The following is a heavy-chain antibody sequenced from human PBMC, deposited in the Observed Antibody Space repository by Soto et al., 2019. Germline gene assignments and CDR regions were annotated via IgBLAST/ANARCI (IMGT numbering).Heavy chain of an antibody. CDR1: GGSFSGYY. D-gene: IGHD6-19*01. CDR2: INHSGST. CDR3: ARGCIAVAGNFLFFDY. Sequence: PSETLSLTCAVYGGSFSGYYWSWIRQPPGKGLEWIGEINHSGSTNYNPSLKSRVTMSVDTSKNQFSLKLSSVTAADTAVYYCARGCIAVAGNFLFFDYWGQGTLVTVSS. J-gene: IGHJ4*02. V-gene: IGHV4-34*01.